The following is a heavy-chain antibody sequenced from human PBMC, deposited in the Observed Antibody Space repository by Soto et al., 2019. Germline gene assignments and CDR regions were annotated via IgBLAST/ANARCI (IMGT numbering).Heavy chain of an antibody. Sequence: QVQLVQSGAEVKKPGSSVKVSCKASGGTFSSYAISWVRQAPGQGLEWMGGIIPIFGTANYAQKFQGRVTITADESTSTAYRELSSLRSEDTAVYYCARGNSIKIFGVVRYGNYYYYYGMDVWGQGTTVTVSS. D-gene: IGHD3-3*01. V-gene: IGHV1-69*01. J-gene: IGHJ6*02. CDR1: GGTFSSYA. CDR3: ARGNSIKIFGVVRYGNYYYYYGMDV. CDR2: IIPIFGTA.